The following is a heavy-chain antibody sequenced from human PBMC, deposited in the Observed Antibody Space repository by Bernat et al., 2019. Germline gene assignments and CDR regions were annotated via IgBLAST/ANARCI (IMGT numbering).Heavy chain of an antibody. CDR2: SRSKDKGYTT. Sequence: EVQLVESGGGLVQSGGSLRLSCAASGFTFSDHYMDWVRLAPGKGLEWVGFSRSKDKGYTTEYAASVRGRFTISRDDSKTSLYMQMDSLKSEDTATFCRASKTRFGAMFHDLWGQGTQVTVSS. D-gene: IGHD3-10*01. V-gene: IGHV3-72*01. CDR3: ASKTRFGAMFHDL. J-gene: IGHJ4*02. CDR1: GFTFSDHY.